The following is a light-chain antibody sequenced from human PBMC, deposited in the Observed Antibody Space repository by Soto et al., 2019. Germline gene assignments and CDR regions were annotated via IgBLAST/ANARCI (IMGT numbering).Light chain of an antibody. CDR1: QSVSSY. CDR2: DAS. J-gene: IGKJ1*01. V-gene: IGKV3-11*01. Sequence: IGLTQCLSTLYLSPGDGSPLSHRASQSVSSYLAWYQQKPGQAPRLLIYDASNRATGIPARFSGSGSGTDFTLTISSLEPEDFAVYYCQQRSNWPPTFGQGTKVDIK. CDR3: QQRSNWPPT.